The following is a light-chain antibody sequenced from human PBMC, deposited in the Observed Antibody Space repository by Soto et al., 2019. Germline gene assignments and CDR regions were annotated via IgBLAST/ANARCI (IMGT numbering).Light chain of an antibody. Sequence: DIQMTQSPPSLSASVGDRVATTCRASQTISTSLNWYRQRQGQAPNXLIYAASNLQSGVPSRFSGSGSGTDLTITISSLQPEDFATYYCQQSYSTPQTFGQGTKVDIK. CDR1: QTISTS. V-gene: IGKV1-39*01. CDR3: QQSYSTPQT. CDR2: AAS. J-gene: IGKJ1*01.